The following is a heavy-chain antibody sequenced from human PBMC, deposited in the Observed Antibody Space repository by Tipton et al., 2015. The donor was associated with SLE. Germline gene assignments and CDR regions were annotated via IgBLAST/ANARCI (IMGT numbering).Heavy chain of an antibody. J-gene: IGHJ2*01. CDR2: INHGGSA. D-gene: IGHD1-26*01. CDR1: GGSFSGYY. CDR3: ARGHQGALGWYFDL. Sequence: TLSLTCAVYGGSFSGYYWSWIRQPPRKGLEWIGEINHGGSANYNPSLKSRVTISGDTSKNQFSLKLSSVTAADTAVYNCARGHQGALGWYFDLWGRGTLVTVSS. V-gene: IGHV4-34*01.